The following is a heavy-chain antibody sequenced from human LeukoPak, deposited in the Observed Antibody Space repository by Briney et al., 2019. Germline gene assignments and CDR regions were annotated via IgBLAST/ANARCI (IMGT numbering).Heavy chain of an antibody. CDR2: ISSSSSTI. CDR3: ARDGSSGWSGFDY. CDR1: GFTFSSYS. V-gene: IGHV3-48*01. Sequence: GGSLRLSCAASGFTFSSYSMNWVRQAPGKGLEWVSYISSSSSTIYYAYAVKGRFTISRDNAKTSLYLQMNSLRAEDTAVYYCARDGSSGWSGFDYWGQGTLVTVSS. J-gene: IGHJ4*02. D-gene: IGHD6-19*01.